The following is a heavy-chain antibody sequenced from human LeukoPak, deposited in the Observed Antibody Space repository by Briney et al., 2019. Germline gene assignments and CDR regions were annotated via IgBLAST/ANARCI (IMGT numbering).Heavy chain of an antibody. V-gene: IGHV3-7*01. CDR2: IKRDGSEK. D-gene: IGHD1-26*01. Sequence: GGSLRLSCAASGFTFSSYWMSWVRQAPGKGLEWVANIKRDGSEKYYVDSVKGRFTISRDNAKNSLYLQMNILRAEDTAVYYCARDKIVGATYFDYWGQGPLVTVSS. J-gene: IGHJ4*02. CDR3: ARDKIVGATYFDY. CDR1: GFTFSSYW.